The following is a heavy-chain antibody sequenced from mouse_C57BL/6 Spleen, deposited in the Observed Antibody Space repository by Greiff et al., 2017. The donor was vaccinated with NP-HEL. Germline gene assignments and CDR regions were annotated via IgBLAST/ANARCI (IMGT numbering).Heavy chain of an antibody. V-gene: IGHV1-77*01. CDR2: IGPGSGST. Sequence: VKLQESGAELVKPGASVKISCKASGYTFTDYYINWVKQRPGQGLEWIGKIGPGSGSTYYNEKFKGKATLTADKSSSTAYMQLSSLTSEDSAVYFCAREGVYYGSSYGYFDVWGTGTTVTVSS. J-gene: IGHJ1*03. CDR1: GYTFTDYY. D-gene: IGHD1-1*01. CDR3: AREGVYYGSSYGYFDV.